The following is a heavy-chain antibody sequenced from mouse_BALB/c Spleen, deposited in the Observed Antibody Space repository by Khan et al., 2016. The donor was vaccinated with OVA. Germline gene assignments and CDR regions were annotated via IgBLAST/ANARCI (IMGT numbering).Heavy chain of an antibody. J-gene: IGHJ4*01. Sequence: VQLQESGPGLVAPSQSLSITCTVSGFSLSRYNIHWVRQPPGKGLEWLGMIWGGGGTDYNSTLKSRLCISKDNSKRQVFLKVNSLQTEDTAVYYCARAYYRYDGYYAMDYWGQGTSVTVSS. CDR3: ARAYYRYDGYYAMDY. CDR2: IWGGGGT. D-gene: IGHD2-14*01. V-gene: IGHV2-6-4*01. CDR1: GFSLSRYN.